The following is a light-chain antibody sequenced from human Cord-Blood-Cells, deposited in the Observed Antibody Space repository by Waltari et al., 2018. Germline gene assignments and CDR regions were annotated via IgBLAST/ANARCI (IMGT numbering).Light chain of an antibody. V-gene: IGKV3-15*01. CDR2: GAS. CDR1: TSVSSN. Sequence: EIVMTQSPATLSVSPGERDTLSCRAGTSVSSNLAWYQQKPGQAHRLLIYGASTRATGIPTRFRGSWSGTECTLTISSLQSEDFAVYFCQQYNNWPRTFGQGTKVEIK. CDR3: QQYNNWPRT. J-gene: IGKJ1*01.